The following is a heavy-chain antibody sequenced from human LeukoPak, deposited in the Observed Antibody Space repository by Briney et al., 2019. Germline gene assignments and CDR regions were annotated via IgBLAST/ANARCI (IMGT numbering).Heavy chain of an antibody. J-gene: IGHJ4*02. CDR3: ARVARCTSCFDVDY. Sequence: NSSETLSLTCTVSGDFISRGNYWGWIRQSPDKGLEWIGSVYQSGTTYHNPSLKSRVTISVDTSKNQFSLTLSSVTAADTAVYYCARVARCTSCFDVDYWGQGTLVTVSS. CDR2: VYQSGTT. D-gene: IGHD2-2*01. CDR1: GDFISRGNY. V-gene: IGHV4-38-2*02.